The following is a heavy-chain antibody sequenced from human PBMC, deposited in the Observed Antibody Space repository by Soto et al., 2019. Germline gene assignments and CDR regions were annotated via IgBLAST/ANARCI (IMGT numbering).Heavy chain of an antibody. V-gene: IGHV3-33*01. CDR2: IWYDGSNK. Sequence: QVQLVESGGGVVQPGRSLRLSCAASGFTFSSYGMHWVRQAPGKGLEWVAVIWYDGSNKYYADSVKGRFTISRDNSKNTLYLQMNSLRAEDTAVYYCARDANYYDRSGYYYLDYWGQGTLVTVSS. D-gene: IGHD3-22*01. CDR1: GFTFSSYG. CDR3: ARDANYYDRSGYYYLDY. J-gene: IGHJ4*02.